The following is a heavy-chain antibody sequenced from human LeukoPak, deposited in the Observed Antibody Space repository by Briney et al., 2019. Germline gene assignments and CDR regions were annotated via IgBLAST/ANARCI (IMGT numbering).Heavy chain of an antibody. CDR3: TRVGVAHCGGDCYGWFDP. D-gene: IGHD2-21*01. CDR1: GYTFTGYY. J-gene: IGHJ5*02. Sequence: ASVKVSCKASGYTFTGYYMHWVRQAPGQGLEWMGWINPNSGGTNYAQKFQGWVTMTRDTSISTAYMELSRLRSDDTAVYYCTRVGVAHCGGDCYGWFDPWGQGTLVTVSS. CDR2: INPNSGGT. V-gene: IGHV1-2*04.